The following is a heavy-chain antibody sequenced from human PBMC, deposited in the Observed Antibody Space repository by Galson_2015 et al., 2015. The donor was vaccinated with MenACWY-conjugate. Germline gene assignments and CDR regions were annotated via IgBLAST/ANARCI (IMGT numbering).Heavy chain of an antibody. Sequence: QSGAEVKKPGESLRISCPGSGYSFTSYWISWVRQMPGKGLEWMGRIDPTDSYTNYSPSFQGHVTISIDKSISTAHLQWSSLKASDTAMYYCARHKGTWYFDLWGRGTLVTVSS. CDR2: IDPTDSYT. CDR1: GYSFTSYW. V-gene: IGHV5-10-1*01. J-gene: IGHJ2*01. CDR3: ARHKGTWYFDL.